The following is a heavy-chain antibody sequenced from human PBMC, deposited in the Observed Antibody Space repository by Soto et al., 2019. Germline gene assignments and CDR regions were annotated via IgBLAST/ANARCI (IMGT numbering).Heavy chain of an antibody. CDR1: GFTFSSYS. CDR2: ISSSSSTI. J-gene: IGHJ2*01. CDR3: AGEDPDYWYFDL. V-gene: IGHV3-48*01. Sequence: GGSLRLSCAASGFTFSSYSMNWVRQAPGKGLEWVSYISSSSSTIYYADSVKGRFTISRDNAKNSLYLQMNSLRAEDTAVYYCAGEDPDYWYFDLWGRGALVTVSS.